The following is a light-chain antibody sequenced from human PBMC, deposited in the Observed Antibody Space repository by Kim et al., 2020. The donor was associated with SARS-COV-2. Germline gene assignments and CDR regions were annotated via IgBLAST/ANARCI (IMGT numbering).Light chain of an antibody. CDR1: QHINDY. CDR3: QQYDNLPNT. CDR2: DAS. V-gene: IGKV1-33*01. J-gene: IGKJ2*01. Sequence: DIQMTQFPSSLSAPVGDRVTMTCRASQHINDYVNWYQQKPGQAPKVLVFDASSLQTGAPSRFRGSGFGTEFTFIISNLQPEDVATYYCQQYDNLPNTFGQGTKLEI.